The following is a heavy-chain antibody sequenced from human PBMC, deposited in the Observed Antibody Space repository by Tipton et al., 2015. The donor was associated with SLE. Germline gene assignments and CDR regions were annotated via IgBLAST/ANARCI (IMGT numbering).Heavy chain of an antibody. Sequence: SLRLSCAASGFTFSSYSMNWVRQAPGKGLEWVSSISSSSSYIYYADSVKGRFTISRDNAKNSLYLQMNSLRAEDTAGYYWARGSEGSSSWYGEDYWGQGTLVTVSS. V-gene: IGHV3-21*01. CDR1: GFTFSSYS. CDR2: ISSSSSYI. D-gene: IGHD6-13*01. CDR3: ARGSEGSSSWYGEDY. J-gene: IGHJ4*02.